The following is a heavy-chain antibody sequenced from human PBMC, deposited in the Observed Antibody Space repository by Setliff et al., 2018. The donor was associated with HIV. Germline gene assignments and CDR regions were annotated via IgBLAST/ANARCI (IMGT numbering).Heavy chain of an antibody. D-gene: IGHD6-6*01. CDR3: ARGFSVYSSSDPLLNWFDP. CDR2: ISAHNGNT. CDR1: GYSFTSYG. V-gene: IGHV1-18*01. J-gene: IGHJ5*02. Sequence: ASVKVSCTASGYSFTSYGISWVRQAPGQGLEWMGWISAHNGNTNYAQKVQDRVTMTTDKSTSTAYMELRSLRSDDTAVYYCARGFSVYSSSDPLLNWFDPWGQGTLVTVSS.